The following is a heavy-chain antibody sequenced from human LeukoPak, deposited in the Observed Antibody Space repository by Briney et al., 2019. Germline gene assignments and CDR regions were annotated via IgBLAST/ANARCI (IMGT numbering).Heavy chain of an antibody. V-gene: IGHV3-23*01. D-gene: IGHD4-17*01. Sequence: GGSLRLSCAASGFTFGSYAMSWVRQAPGKGLEWVSAISGIGGSTYYADSVKGRFTISRDNSKNTLYLQMNSLRAEDTAVYYCARGDYGDYPNYMDVWGKGTTVTVSS. CDR3: ARGDYGDYPNYMDV. CDR2: ISGIGGST. J-gene: IGHJ6*03. CDR1: GFTFGSYA.